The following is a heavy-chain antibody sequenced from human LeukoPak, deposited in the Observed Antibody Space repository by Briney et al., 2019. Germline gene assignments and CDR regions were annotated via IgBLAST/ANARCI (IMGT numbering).Heavy chain of an antibody. Sequence: GGSLRLSCAASGLASSAYKMHWVRQAPRKGLVWVSRISTDGYTTDYADFVQGRFTASRDNTKNTWSLEMNSLRAEDTAVYYCVVGGSPGYWGQGTLVTVSS. CDR3: VVGGSPGY. CDR1: GLASSAYK. J-gene: IGHJ4*02. CDR2: ISTDGYTT. D-gene: IGHD2-15*01. V-gene: IGHV3-74*01.